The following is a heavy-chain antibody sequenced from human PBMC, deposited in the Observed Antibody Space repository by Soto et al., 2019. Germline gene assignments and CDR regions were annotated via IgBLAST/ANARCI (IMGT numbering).Heavy chain of an antibody. CDR2: MYHSGST. V-gene: IGHV4-30-2*05. J-gene: IGHJ4*02. CDR1: GGSISSGGYS. CDR3: ARDRRYSSDSYVNFDY. Sequence: PSETLSLTCAVSGGSISSGGYSWSWIRQPPGKGLEWIGYMYHSGSTYYNPSLKSRGTISKDTSKNQFSLKLSSVTAADTAVYYCARDRRYSSDSYVNFDYWGQGTLVTVSS. D-gene: IGHD3-10*01.